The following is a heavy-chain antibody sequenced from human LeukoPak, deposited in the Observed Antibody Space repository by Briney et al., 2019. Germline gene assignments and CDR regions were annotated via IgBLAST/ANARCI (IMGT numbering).Heavy chain of an antibody. CDR2: ISYDGSNK. D-gene: IGHD1/OR15-1a*01. Sequence: GSLRLSCAASGFTFSSYGMHWVRQAPGKGLEWVAVISYDGSNKYYADSVKGRFTISRDNSKNTLYLQMNSLRAEDTAVYYCAKEELEQWALDYWGQGTLVAVSS. V-gene: IGHV3-30*18. CDR3: AKEELEQWALDY. J-gene: IGHJ4*02. CDR1: GFTFSSYG.